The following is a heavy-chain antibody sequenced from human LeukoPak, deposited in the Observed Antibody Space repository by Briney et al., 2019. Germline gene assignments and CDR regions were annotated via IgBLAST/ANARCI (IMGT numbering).Heavy chain of an antibody. CDR1: GFTVSSNY. J-gene: IGHJ3*02. Sequence: PGGSLRLSCAASGFTVSSNYMSWVRQAPGKGLEWVSVIYSGGSTYYADSVKGRFTISRDNPKNTLYLQMNSLRAEDTAVYYCARAPKYSYDAFDIWGQGTMVTVSS. V-gene: IGHV3-53*01. CDR3: ARAPKYSYDAFDI. D-gene: IGHD5-18*01. CDR2: IYSGGST.